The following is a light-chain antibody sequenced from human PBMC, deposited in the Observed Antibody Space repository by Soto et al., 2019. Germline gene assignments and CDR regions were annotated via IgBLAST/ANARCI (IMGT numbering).Light chain of an antibody. CDR1: QSVRSN. CDR2: GAS. J-gene: IGKJ4*01. Sequence: EIVMTQSPATLSVSPGERATLSCRASQSVRSNLAWYQQTPGQTSRLLIYGASTRATGIPATFSGRGSGTEFTLTISSLQSEDLAVYYCQQYDNWPPVTFGGGTKVDI. V-gene: IGKV3-15*01. CDR3: QQYDNWPPVT.